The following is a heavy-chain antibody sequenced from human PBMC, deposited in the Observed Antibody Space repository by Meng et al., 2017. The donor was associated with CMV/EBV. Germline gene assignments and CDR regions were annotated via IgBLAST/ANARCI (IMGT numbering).Heavy chain of an antibody. CDR2: IYYSGST. CDR1: GGSISSSSYY. J-gene: IGHJ6*02. Sequence: GSLRLSCTVSGGSISSSSYYWGWLRQPPGKGLEWIGSIYYSGSTYYNPSLKSRVTISVDTSKNQFSLKLSSVTAADTAVYYCASYGYSGYYYYYGMDIWGQGTTVTVSS. V-gene: IGHV4-39*07. D-gene: IGHD5-12*01. CDR3: ASYGYSGYYYYYGMDI.